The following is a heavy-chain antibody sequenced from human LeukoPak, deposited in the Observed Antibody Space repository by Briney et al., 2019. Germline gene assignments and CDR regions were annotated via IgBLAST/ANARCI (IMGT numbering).Heavy chain of an antibody. D-gene: IGHD4-23*01. CDR1: GFTFSSYG. V-gene: IGHV3-33*01. J-gene: IGHJ6*02. Sequence: GGSLRLSCAASGFTFSSYGMHWVRQPPCKGLEWVAVIWYDGSNKYCGDSVKGRFTISRDNSKNTLYLQMNSLRADDTAVYYCARGPYYGGPGDYYYGMDVRGQGTTVTVSS. CDR3: ARGPYYGGPGDYYYGMDV. CDR2: IWYDGSNK.